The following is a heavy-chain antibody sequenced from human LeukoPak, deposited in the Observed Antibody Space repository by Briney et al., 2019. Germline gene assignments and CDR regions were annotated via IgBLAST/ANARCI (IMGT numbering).Heavy chain of an antibody. Sequence: GGSLRLSCAASGFTFSNAWMSWVRQAPGKGLEWVGRVKSKTNGGTTDYAAPVKGRFTISRDDSKNTLYLQMNSLKTEDTAVYSCANFDADSQAFHIWGQGTMVTVSS. CDR3: ANFDADSQAFHI. CDR2: VKSKTNGGTT. D-gene: IGHD3-9*01. CDR1: GFTFSNAW. J-gene: IGHJ3*02. V-gene: IGHV3-15*01.